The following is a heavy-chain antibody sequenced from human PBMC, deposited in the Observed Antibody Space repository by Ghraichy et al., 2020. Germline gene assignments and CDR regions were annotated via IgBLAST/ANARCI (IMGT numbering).Heavy chain of an antibody. CDR3: VSRNGDVEY. J-gene: IGHJ4*02. CDR1: GLSFRNYA. D-gene: IGHD7-27*01. Sequence: GGSLRLSCTASGLSFRNYAMHWVRQAPGKGLQWVASISHDGSDSYYADAVKGRFTISRDNSKKTVFVQMKSLRREDTAVYYCVSRNGDVEYWGQGSLVTVSS. V-gene: IGHV3-30*04. CDR2: ISHDGSDS.